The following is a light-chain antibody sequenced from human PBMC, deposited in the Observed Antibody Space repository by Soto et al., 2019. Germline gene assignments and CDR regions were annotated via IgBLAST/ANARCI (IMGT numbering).Light chain of an antibody. J-gene: IGLJ2*01. CDR3: SSYTSTNSL. Sequence: QSVLTQPASVSGSPGESITISCTGTSSDVGAYNYVSWYQQHPGKAPKLMIYDVSNRPSGVSNRFSGSKSGNTASLTISGLQAEDDADYYCSSYTSTNSLFGGGTKLTVL. CDR1: SSDVGAYNY. CDR2: DVS. V-gene: IGLV2-14*03.